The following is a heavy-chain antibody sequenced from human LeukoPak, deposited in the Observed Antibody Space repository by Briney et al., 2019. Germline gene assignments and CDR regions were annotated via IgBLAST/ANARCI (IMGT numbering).Heavy chain of an antibody. D-gene: IGHD3-3*01. J-gene: IGHJ4*02. CDR2: ISSSGSTI. CDR3: AREFGVAAF. V-gene: IGHV3-48*03. CDR1: GFTFSSYE. Sequence: GGSLRLSCAASGFTFSSYEMNWVRQAPGKGLEWVSYISSSGSTIYYADSVKGRFTIPRDNAKNSLYLQMNSLRAEDTAVYYCAREFGVAAFWGQGTLVTVSS.